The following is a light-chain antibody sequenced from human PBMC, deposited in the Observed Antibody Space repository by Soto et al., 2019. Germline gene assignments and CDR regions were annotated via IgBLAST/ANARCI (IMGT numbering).Light chain of an antibody. V-gene: IGKV3-15*01. J-gene: IGKJ4*01. CDR2: GAS. CDR3: QQYHDWPLT. Sequence: EVEMTQSPATLSVSLGGGATLSCRASQSVSTNLAWYQQKPGQTPRLLFYGASTRSTGIPDRFSGGGSGTEFTLTISSLQSEDSAVYYCQQYHDWPLTFGGGTKVEI. CDR1: QSVSTN.